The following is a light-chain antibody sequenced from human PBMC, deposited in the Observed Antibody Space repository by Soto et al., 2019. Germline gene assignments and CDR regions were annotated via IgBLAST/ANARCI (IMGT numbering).Light chain of an antibody. J-gene: IGLJ1*01. CDR1: SSDVGGYNY. CDR2: DVS. V-gene: IGLV2-14*01. Sequence: QSALTQPASVSGSPGQSITISCTGTSSDVGGYNYVSWYQQHPGKAPKLMIYDVSNWPSGVSNRFSGSKSGNTASLTISGLQAEDEADYYCSSYTNSSPFVFGTGPKVTVL. CDR3: SSYTNSSPFV.